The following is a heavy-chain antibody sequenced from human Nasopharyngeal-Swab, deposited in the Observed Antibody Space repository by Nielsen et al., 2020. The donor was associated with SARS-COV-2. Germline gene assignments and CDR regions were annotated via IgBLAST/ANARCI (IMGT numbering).Heavy chain of an antibody. Sequence: SETLSLTCTVSGGSVSSGSYYWSWIRQPPGKGLEWIGYIYYSGSTNYNPSLKSRVTISVDTSKNQFSLKLSSVTAADTAVYYCARVKGYQLLSSAAPNWFDPWGQGTLVTVSS. CDR3: ARVKGYQLLSSAAPNWFDP. J-gene: IGHJ5*02. V-gene: IGHV4-61*01. CDR1: GGSVSSGSYY. CDR2: IYYSGST. D-gene: IGHD2-2*01.